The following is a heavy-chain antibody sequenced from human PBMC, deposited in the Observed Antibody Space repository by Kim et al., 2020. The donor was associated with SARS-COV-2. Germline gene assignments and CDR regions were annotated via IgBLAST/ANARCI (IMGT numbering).Heavy chain of an antibody. CDR3: SRISTGGDTYYDFWSGYYAYYYYGMDV. CDR1: GFTFSSYW. V-gene: IGHV3-7*01. Sequence: GGSLRLSCAASGFTFSSYWMSWVRQAPGKGLEWVANIKQDGSEKYYVDSVKGRFTISRDNAKNSLYLQMNSLRAEDTAVYYCSRISTGGDTYYDFWSGYYAYYYYGMDVWGQGTTVTVSS. CDR2: IKQDGSEK. D-gene: IGHD3-3*01. J-gene: IGHJ6*02.